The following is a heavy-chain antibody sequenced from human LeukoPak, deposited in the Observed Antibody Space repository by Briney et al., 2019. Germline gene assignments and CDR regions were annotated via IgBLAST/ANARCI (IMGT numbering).Heavy chain of an antibody. Sequence: SETLSLTCTVSGGSISGYFWSWIRQPPGKGLEWIGYIYYSGSTNYNPSLKSRVTISVDTSKNQFSLKVNSVTAADTAVYYCARGRYSSSWYGNNWFDPWGQGTLVTVSS. V-gene: IGHV4-59*12. CDR3: ARGRYSSSWYGNNWFDP. D-gene: IGHD6-13*01. CDR2: IYYSGST. J-gene: IGHJ5*02. CDR1: GGSISGYF.